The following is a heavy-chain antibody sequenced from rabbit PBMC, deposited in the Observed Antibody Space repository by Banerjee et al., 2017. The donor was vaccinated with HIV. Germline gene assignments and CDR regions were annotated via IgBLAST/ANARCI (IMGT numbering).Heavy chain of an antibody. CDR2: IDPVFGIT. J-gene: IGHJ4*01. D-gene: IGHD8-1*01. CDR1: GFTLSSYY. Sequence: QLVESGGGLVKPEGSLKLSCTASGFTLSSYYMNWARQAPGKGLEWIGYIDPVFGITYYANWVNGRFSISRENAQNTVFLQMTSLTAADTATYFCARDGAGGSYFALWGQGTLVTVS. CDR3: ARDGAGGSYFAL. V-gene: IGHV1S7*01.